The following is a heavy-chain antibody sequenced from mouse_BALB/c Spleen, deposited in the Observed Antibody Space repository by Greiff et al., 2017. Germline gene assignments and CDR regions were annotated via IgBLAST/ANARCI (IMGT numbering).Heavy chain of an antibody. Sequence: EVKLMESGGGLVKPGGSLKLSCAASGFTFSDYYMYWVRQTPEKRLEWVATISDGGSYTYYPDSVKGRFTISRDNAKNTLYLQMSSLKSEDTAMYYCARRDTTVVATGFDYWGQGTTLTVSS. D-gene: IGHD1-1*01. CDR3: ARRDTTVVATGFDY. J-gene: IGHJ2*01. CDR1: GFTFSDYY. CDR2: ISDGGSYT. V-gene: IGHV5-4*02.